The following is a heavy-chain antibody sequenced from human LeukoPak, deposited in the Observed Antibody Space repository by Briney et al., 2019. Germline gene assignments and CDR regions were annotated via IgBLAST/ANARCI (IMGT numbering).Heavy chain of an antibody. J-gene: IGHJ4*02. CDR3: ARDLVFVFWSGYIDY. CDR2: IYYSGST. Sequence: SETLSLTCTVSGGSISSGDYYWSWIPQPPGKGLEWIGYIYYSGSTYYNPSLKSRVTISVDTSKNQFSLKLSSVTAADTAVYYCARDLVFVFWSGYIDYWGQGTLVTVSS. V-gene: IGHV4-30-4*08. CDR1: GGSISSGDYY. D-gene: IGHD3-3*01.